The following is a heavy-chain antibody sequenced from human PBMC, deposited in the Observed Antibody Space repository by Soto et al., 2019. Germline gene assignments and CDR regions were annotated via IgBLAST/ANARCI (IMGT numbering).Heavy chain of an antibody. Sequence: QVQLVESGGGVVQPGRSLRLSCAASGFTFSSYAMHWVRQAPGKGLEWVAVISYDGSNKYYADSVKGRFTISRDNSKKTLYLKWNSLRAEDTAVYYCARGHSLSSIHCTGGSCPDTYYYYYCMDGWGQGTTVTVFS. D-gene: IGHD2-15*01. J-gene: IGHJ6*02. CDR2: ISYDGSNK. V-gene: IGHV3-30-3*01. CDR3: ARGHSLSSIHCTGGSCPDTYYYYYCMDG. CDR1: GFTFSSYA.